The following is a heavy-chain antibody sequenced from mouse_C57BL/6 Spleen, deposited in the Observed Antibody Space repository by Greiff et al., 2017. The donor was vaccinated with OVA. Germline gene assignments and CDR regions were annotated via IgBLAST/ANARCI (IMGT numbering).Heavy chain of an antibody. Sequence: VQLQQPGAELVRPGSSVKLSCKASGYTFTSYWMDWVKQRPGQGLEWIGNIYSSDSETHYNHKFKDQAILNVDKSSSTAYMQLNSLTSEDAAVYYCAREETAQAPVDNWGQGTSVTVSS. J-gene: IGHJ4*01. D-gene: IGHD3-2*02. V-gene: IGHV1-61*01. CDR1: GYTFTSYW. CDR3: AREETAQAPVDN. CDR2: IYSSDSET.